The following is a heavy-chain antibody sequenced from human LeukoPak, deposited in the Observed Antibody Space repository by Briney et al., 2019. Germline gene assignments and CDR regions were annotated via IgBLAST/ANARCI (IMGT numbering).Heavy chain of an antibody. CDR3: ARVGYSGYDWDPDYYYYYMDV. CDR1: GGSISSYY. Sequence: SETLSLTCTVSGGSISSYYWSWIRQPAGKGLEWIGRIYTSGSTNYNPSLKSRVTISVDTSKNQFSLKLSSVTAADTAVYYCARVGYSGYDWDPDYYYYYMDVWGKGTTVTVSS. D-gene: IGHD5-12*01. CDR2: IYTSGST. V-gene: IGHV4-4*07. J-gene: IGHJ6*03.